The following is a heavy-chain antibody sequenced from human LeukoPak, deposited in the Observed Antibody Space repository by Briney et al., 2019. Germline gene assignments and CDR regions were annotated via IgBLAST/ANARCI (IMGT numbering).Heavy chain of an antibody. CDR2: ISSSSSYI. J-gene: IGHJ4*02. Sequence: GGCLRLSCAAYGFTFSSYSMNWVRQAPGKGLEWVSSISSSSSYIYYADSVKGRFTISRDNAKNSLYLQMNSLRAEDTAVYYCAREPYGGNSDYWGQGTLVTVSS. V-gene: IGHV3-21*01. CDR1: GFTFSSYS. D-gene: IGHD4-23*01. CDR3: AREPYGGNSDY.